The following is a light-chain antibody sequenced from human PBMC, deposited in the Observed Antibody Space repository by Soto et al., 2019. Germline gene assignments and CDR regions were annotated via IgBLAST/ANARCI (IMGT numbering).Light chain of an antibody. V-gene: IGKV1-5*03. CDR3: QQYNSLWT. Sequence: DIQVTQSPSTLSASVGDRVTITCRASQSISSWLAWYQQKPGKAPKLLIYKASSLERGVPSRFSGSGSGAEFTLTISSLQPDDFATYYCQQYNSLWTFGQGTKVDIK. J-gene: IGKJ1*01. CDR1: QSISSW. CDR2: KAS.